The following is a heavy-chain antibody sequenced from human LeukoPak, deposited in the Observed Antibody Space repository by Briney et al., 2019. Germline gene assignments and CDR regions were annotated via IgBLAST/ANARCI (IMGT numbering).Heavy chain of an antibody. V-gene: IGHV3-23*01. CDR2: ISGSDGST. D-gene: IGHD2-2*01. Sequence: GGSLSLSCVASGFIFKNHAMTWVRQTPGKGLEWVASISGSDGSTFYRDSVRGRFTISRDNAKNSLYLQMNSLRAEDTAVYYCAELDCSSTSCHDYWGQGTLVTVSS. J-gene: IGHJ4*02. CDR1: GFIFKNHA. CDR3: AELDCSSTSCHDY.